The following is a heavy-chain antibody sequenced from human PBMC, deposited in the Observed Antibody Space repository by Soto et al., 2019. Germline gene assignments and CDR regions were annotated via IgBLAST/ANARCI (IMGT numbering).Heavy chain of an antibody. D-gene: IGHD5-12*01. V-gene: IGHV1-69*12. CDR2: IIPIFGTA. Sequence: QVQLVKSGAEVKKPGSSVKVSCKASGGTFSSYAISWVRQAPGQGLEWMGGIIPIFGTANYAQKCQGRVTITADESTGTAYMELGRLRSEDTAVYYCATLRYSGYELGAFDIWGQGTMVTVSS. CDR3: ATLRYSGYELGAFDI. J-gene: IGHJ3*02. CDR1: GGTFSSYA.